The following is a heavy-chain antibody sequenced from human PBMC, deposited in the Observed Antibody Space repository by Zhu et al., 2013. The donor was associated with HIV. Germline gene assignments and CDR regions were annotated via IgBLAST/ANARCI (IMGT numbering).Heavy chain of an antibody. J-gene: IGHJ6*02. CDR1: GYTFTNHY. D-gene: IGHD3-16*01. CDR2: IIVGTGDT. V-gene: IGHV1-58*02. Sequence: QLVQSGAEVKKPGASVNISCKASGYTFTNHYIHWVRQARGQRLEWMGWIIVGTGDTNYAPNFQQRVTITRDMSTTTAYMDLSGLTSEDTAVYFCAAESLGXMGLNLWGQGTTVTVSS. CDR3: AAESLGXMGLNL.